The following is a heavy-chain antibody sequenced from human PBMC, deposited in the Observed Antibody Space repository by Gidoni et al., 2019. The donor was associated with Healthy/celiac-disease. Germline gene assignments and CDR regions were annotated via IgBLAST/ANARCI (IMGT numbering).Heavy chain of an antibody. V-gene: IGHV3-33*01. CDR2: IWYDGSNK. Sequence: QVQLVASGGGVVQPGRSLRLSCAASGVTFSSYGMHWVRQDPGKGLEVVAVIWYDGSNKYYADSVKGRFTISRDNSKNTLYLQMNSLRAEDTAVYYCARELYYYDSSGFFVFWGQGTLVTVSS. CDR1: GVTFSSYG. J-gene: IGHJ4*02. D-gene: IGHD3-22*01. CDR3: ARELYYYDSSGFFVF.